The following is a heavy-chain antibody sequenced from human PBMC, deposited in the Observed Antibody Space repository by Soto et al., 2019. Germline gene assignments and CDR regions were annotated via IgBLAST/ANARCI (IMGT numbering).Heavy chain of an antibody. CDR3: AKDQASGQGSFDS. V-gene: IGHV3-30*18. Sequence: PGGSLRLSCAASGFTFNIYGMHWVRQAPDKGLEWVALISYDGSNQYYADSVMGRFTISRDNSKNTLFLQMNSLRADDTAVYYCAKDQASGQGSFDSWGQGTLVTVSS. CDR2: ISYDGSNQ. J-gene: IGHJ4*02. CDR1: GFTFNIYG.